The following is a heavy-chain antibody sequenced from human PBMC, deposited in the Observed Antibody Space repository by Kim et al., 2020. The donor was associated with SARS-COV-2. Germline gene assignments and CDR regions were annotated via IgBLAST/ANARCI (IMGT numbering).Heavy chain of an antibody. Sequence: SVKVSCKASGGTFSSYAISWVRQAPGQGLEWMGGIIPIFGTANYAQKFQGRVTITADESTSTAYMELSSLRSEDTAVYYCARAGAWIQLWSSFDYWGQGTLVTVSS. CDR1: GGTFSSYA. D-gene: IGHD5-18*01. J-gene: IGHJ4*02. CDR3: ARAGAWIQLWSSFDY. V-gene: IGHV1-69*13. CDR2: IIPIFGTA.